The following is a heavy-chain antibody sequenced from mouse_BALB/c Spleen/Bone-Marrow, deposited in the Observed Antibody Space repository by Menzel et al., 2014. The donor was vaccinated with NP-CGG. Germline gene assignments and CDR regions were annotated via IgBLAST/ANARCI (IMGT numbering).Heavy chain of an antibody. CDR3: TSRIYYGGAMDY. D-gene: IGHD2-1*01. Sequence: QVQLKQSGAELVRPGASVTLSCKASGYTFTDYDMYWVKQTPVHGLEWIGTIDPETGDTAYNQKFKGKATLTADKFSNTAYMELRSLTSEDSAVYYRTSRIYYGGAMDYWGQGTSVSVSS. CDR2: IDPETGDT. CDR1: GYTFTDYD. J-gene: IGHJ4*01. V-gene: IGHV1-15*01.